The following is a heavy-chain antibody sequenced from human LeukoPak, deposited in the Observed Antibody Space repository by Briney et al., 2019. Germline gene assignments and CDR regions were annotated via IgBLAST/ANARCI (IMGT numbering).Heavy chain of an antibody. CDR1: GFTFSSYW. V-gene: IGHV3-74*01. J-gene: IGHJ6*02. Sequence: QPGGSLRLSCAASGFTFSSYWMHWVRQAPGKGLVWVSRINSDGSSTSYADSVKGRFTISRDNAKNTLYLQMNSLRAEDTAVYYCARGAGLEGATGYSYYYYYGMDVWGQGTTVTVSS. CDR2: INSDGSST. D-gene: IGHD1-26*01. CDR3: ARGAGLEGATGYSYYYYYGMDV.